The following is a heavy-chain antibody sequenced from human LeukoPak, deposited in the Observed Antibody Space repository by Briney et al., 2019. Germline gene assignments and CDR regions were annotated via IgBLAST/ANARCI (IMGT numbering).Heavy chain of an antibody. CDR1: GFTFSDYY. Sequence: GGSLRLSCAASGFTFSDYYMSWIRQAPGKGLEWVSYISSSGSTIYYADSVKGRFTIPRDNAKNTLYLQMNSLRAEDTAVYYCARDEYDYGSNLDYWGQGTLVTVSS. V-gene: IGHV3-11*04. J-gene: IGHJ4*02. CDR3: ARDEYDYGSNLDY. CDR2: ISSSGSTI. D-gene: IGHD3-10*01.